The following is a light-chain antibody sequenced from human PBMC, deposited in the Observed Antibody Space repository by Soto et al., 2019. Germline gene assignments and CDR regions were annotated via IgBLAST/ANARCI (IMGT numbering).Light chain of an antibody. CDR2: GAS. V-gene: IGKV3D-15*01. J-gene: IGKJ5*01. Sequence: EIVLTQSPGTLSLSPGERATLSCRASQSFSSGYLAWYQQKPGQAPRLLIYGASSRATDIPARFSGSGSGTEFILTISSLQSEDFGVYYCQQYNNWPPITFGQGTRLEIK. CDR1: QSFSSGY. CDR3: QQYNNWPPIT.